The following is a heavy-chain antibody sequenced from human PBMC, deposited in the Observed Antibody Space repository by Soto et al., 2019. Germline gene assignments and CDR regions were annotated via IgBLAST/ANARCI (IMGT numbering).Heavy chain of an antibody. CDR3: ARGPSNYVPPAYYYYYMDV. V-gene: IGHV4-4*02. J-gene: IGHJ6*03. D-gene: IGHD4-4*01. Sequence: PSETLSLTCAVSSGSISSSNWWSWVRQPPGKGLEWIGEIYHSGSTNYNPSLKSRVTISVDKSKNQFSLKLSSVTAADTAVYYCARGPSNYVPPAYYYYYMDVWGKGTTVTVSS. CDR1: SGSISSSNW. CDR2: IYHSGST.